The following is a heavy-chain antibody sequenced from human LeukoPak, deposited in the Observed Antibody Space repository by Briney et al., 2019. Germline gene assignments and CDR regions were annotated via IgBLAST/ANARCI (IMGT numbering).Heavy chain of an antibody. J-gene: IGHJ3*02. CDR1: GFTFSSYA. Sequence: GGSLRLSCAASGFTFSSYAMHWVRQAPGKGLEWVAVISYDGSNKYYADSVKGRFTISRDNSKNTLYLQMNSLRADDTAIYYCARRRIVGSIDDAFDIWGQGTMVTLSS. D-gene: IGHD1-26*01. CDR2: ISYDGSNK. V-gene: IGHV3-30-3*01. CDR3: ARRRIVGSIDDAFDI.